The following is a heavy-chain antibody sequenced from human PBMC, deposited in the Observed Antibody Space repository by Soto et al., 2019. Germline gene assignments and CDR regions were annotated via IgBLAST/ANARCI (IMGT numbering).Heavy chain of an antibody. J-gene: IGHJ4*02. CDR2: ISAYNGNT. D-gene: IGHD3-3*01. Sequence: QVQLVQSGAEVKKPGASVKVSCKASGYTFTSYGISWVRQAPGQGLEWMGWISAYNGNTNYAQKLQGRVTMTTDTSTSTAYMELRSLRSDDTAVYYSARGWGQPDVDYDFWSGYYAWGQGTLVTVSS. CDR1: GYTFTSYG. CDR3: ARGWGQPDVDYDFWSGYYA. V-gene: IGHV1-18*01.